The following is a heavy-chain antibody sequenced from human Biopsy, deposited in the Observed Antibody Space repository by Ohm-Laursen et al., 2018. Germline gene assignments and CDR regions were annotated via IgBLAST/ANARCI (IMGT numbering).Heavy chain of an antibody. CDR3: ARVEDSTRHWYFDL. V-gene: IGHV1-18*01. CDR2: INTRRGDT. CDR1: GYTFSDYI. Sequence: ATVKISCKASGYTFSDYILNWVRQAPGQGLEWMGWINTRRGDTNYAQKFQGRVTMTRDTSTTTVFMELTSLRSDDTAMYYCARVEDSTRHWYFDLWGRGTQVAVSS. J-gene: IGHJ2*01. D-gene: IGHD2-2*01.